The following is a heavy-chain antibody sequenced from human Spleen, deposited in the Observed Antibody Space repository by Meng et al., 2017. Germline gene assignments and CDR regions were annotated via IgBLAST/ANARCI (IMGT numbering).Heavy chain of an antibody. CDR2: IYHSGSA. J-gene: IGHJ4*02. Sequence: QVQLHESGPGLVKPSGTLSLTCSVSGGSISSDNWWSWVRQPPGKGLEWIGEIYHSGSANYNPSLKSRVTISVDTSKHQFSLNLMSVTAADTAVYYCASNGWYCLDYWGQGTLVTVSS. CDR3: ASNGWYCLDY. D-gene: IGHD2-8*02. CDR1: GGSISSDNW. V-gene: IGHV4-4*02.